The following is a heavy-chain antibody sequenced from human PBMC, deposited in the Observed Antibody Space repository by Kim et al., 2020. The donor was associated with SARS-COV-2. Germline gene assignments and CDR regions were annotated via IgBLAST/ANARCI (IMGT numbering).Heavy chain of an antibody. J-gene: IGHJ3*02. D-gene: IGHD1-26*01. Sequence: GRFTISRATSKNQLYLQMNSLRAEDTAVYYCATWTTGGSYSSKIFDAFDIWGQGTMVTVSS. CDR3: ATWTTGGSYSSKIFDAFDI. V-gene: IGHV3-30*04.